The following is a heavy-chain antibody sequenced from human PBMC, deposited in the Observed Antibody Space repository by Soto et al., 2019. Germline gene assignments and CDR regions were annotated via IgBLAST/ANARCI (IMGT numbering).Heavy chain of an antibody. CDR1: GFTFSSYD. CDR2: IGTAGDT. CDR3: ARGPLGPYMDV. Sequence: GGSLRLSCAASGFTFSSYDMHWVRQATGKGLEWVSAIGTAGDTYYPGSVKGRFTISRENAKNSWYLQMNSLRAGDTAVYYCARGPLGPYMDVWGKGTTVTVSS. J-gene: IGHJ6*03. V-gene: IGHV3-13*01.